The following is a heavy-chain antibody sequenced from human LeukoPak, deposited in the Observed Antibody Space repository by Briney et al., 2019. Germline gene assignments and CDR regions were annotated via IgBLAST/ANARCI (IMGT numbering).Heavy chain of an antibody. CDR1: GFTFSSYA. CDR2: ISSNGGST. V-gene: IGHV3-64*01. CDR3: AKDSPAYSNYFDY. D-gene: IGHD6-13*01. J-gene: IGHJ4*02. Sequence: QTGGSLRLSCAASGFTFSSYAMHWVRQAPGKGLEYVSAISSNGGSTYYANSVKGRFTISRDNSKNTLYLQMNSLRAEDTAVYYCAKDSPAYSNYFDYWGQGTLVTVSS.